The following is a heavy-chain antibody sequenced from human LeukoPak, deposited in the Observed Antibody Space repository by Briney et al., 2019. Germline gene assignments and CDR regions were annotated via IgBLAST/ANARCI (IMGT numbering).Heavy chain of an antibody. J-gene: IGHJ5*02. CDR1: GGSLSNYY. CDR2: IYYSGST. D-gene: IGHD5-24*01. CDR3: ARVSRDGYNRGNWFDP. Sequence: SETLSLTCAVYGGSLSNYYWSWIRQPPGKGLEWIGYIYYSGSTYYNPSLKSRVTISVDTSKNQFSLRLSSVTAADTAVYYCARVSRDGYNRGNWFDPWGQGTLVTVSS. V-gene: IGHV4-59*06.